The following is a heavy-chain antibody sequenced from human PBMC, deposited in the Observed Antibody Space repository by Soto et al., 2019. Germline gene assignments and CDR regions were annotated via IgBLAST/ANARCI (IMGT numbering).Heavy chain of an antibody. J-gene: IGHJ6*02. Sequence: GESLKISCKGSGYSFTSYWISWVRQMPGKGLEWMGRIDPSDSYTNYSPSFQGHVTISADKSISTAYLQWSSLKASDTAMYYCASTVGSEYSRSPHNGMDVWGQGTTVTVSS. D-gene: IGHD6-6*01. CDR3: ASTVGSEYSRSPHNGMDV. CDR1: GYSFTSYW. CDR2: IDPSDSYT. V-gene: IGHV5-10-1*01.